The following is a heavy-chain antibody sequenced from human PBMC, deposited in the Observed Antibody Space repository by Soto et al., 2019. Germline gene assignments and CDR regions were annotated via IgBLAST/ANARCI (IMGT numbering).Heavy chain of an antibody. Sequence: GASVKVSCTASGGTFSIYAISWVRQAPGQGLEWMGGIIPIFGTANYAQKFQGRVTITADESTSTAYMELSSLRSEDTAVYYCARSIAAAGNWFDPWGQGTLVTVSS. CDR3: ARSIAAAGNWFDP. CDR2: IIPIFGTA. V-gene: IGHV1-69*13. CDR1: GGTFSIYA. D-gene: IGHD6-13*01. J-gene: IGHJ5*02.